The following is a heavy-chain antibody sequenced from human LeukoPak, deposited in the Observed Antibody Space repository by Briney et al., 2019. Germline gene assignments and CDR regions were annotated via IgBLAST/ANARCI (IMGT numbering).Heavy chain of an antibody. CDR3: ARDLLPLRYYYSYGMDV. D-gene: IGHD4-17*01. J-gene: IGHJ6*02. Sequence: GGSLRLSCAASGFTFSSYWMNWVRQAPGKGLVWVSRINSDGSSTNYADSVKGRFTISRDNAKKTLYLQMNSLRDEDTAVYYCARDLLPLRYYYSYGMDVWGQGTTVTVSS. V-gene: IGHV3-74*01. CDR2: INSDGSST. CDR1: GFTFSSYW.